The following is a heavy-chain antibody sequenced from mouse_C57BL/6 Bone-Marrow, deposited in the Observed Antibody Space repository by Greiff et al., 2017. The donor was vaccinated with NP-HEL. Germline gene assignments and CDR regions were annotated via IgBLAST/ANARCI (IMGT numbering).Heavy chain of an antibody. J-gene: IGHJ3*01. V-gene: IGHV1-59*01. CDR1: GYTFTSYW. CDR3: AREFIAY. CDR2: IDPSDSYT. Sequence: VQLQQPGAELVRPGTSVKLSCKASGYTFTSYWMHWVKQRPGQGLEWIGVIDPSDSYTNYNQKFKGKATLTVDTSSSTAYMQLSSLTSEDSAVYYCAREFIAYWGQGTLVTVSA. D-gene: IGHD1-1*01.